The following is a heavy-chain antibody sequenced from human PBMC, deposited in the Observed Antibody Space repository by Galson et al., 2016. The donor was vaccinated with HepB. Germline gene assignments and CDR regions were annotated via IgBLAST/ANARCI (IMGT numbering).Heavy chain of an antibody. V-gene: IGHV3-15*01. CDR3: TTWGLWFGELFSPFDY. J-gene: IGHJ4*02. CDR1: GFTFSNAW. Sequence: SLRLSCAASGFTFSNAWMSWVRQAPGKGLEWVGHIKSKTDGGTTDYAAPVKGRFTISRDDSKNTLYLQMNSLKTEDTAVYYCTTWGLWFGELFSPFDYWGKGTLVTVSS. D-gene: IGHD3-10*01. CDR2: IKSKTDGGTT.